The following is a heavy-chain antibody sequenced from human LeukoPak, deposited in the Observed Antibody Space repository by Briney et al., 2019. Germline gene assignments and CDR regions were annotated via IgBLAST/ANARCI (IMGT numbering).Heavy chain of an antibody. CDR3: TPIDYGDYIGGY. Sequence: GGSLRLSCAASGFTFSGSAMHWVRQASGKGLEWVGRIRSKANSCATAYAASVKGRFTISRDDSKNTAYLQMNSLKTEDTAVYYCTPIDYGDYIGGYWSQGTLVTVSS. CDR1: GFTFSGSA. CDR2: IRSKANSCAT. V-gene: IGHV3-73*01. J-gene: IGHJ4*02. D-gene: IGHD4-17*01.